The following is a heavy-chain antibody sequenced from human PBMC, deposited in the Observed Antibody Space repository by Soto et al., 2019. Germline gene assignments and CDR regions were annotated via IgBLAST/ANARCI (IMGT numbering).Heavy chain of an antibody. CDR2: INPILSMS. J-gene: IGHJ4*02. Sequence: QVQLVQSWAEVKKPGSSVRVSCKASGDTFTFYSINWLRQAPGLGLEWMGRINPILSMSNYAQRFQGRVTMTADKSTSTAYMELSSLRSEDTAMYYCASSYGSGYRAFDYWGQGALVTVSS. V-gene: IGHV1-69*02. CDR1: GDTFTFYS. D-gene: IGHD3-10*01. CDR3: ASSYGSGYRAFDY.